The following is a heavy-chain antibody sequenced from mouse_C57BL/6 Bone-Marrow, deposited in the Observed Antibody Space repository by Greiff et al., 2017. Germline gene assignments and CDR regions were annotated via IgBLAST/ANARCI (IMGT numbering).Heavy chain of an antibody. Sequence: VQLQQSGPELVKPGASVKISCKASGYSFTDYNMNWVKQSNGKSLEWIGVINPNYGTTSYNQKFKGKATLTVDQSSSTAYMQLNSLTSEDSAVXYGARGSTVVERAFDYWGQGTTLTVSS. D-gene: IGHD1-1*01. CDR2: INPNYGTT. J-gene: IGHJ2*01. V-gene: IGHV1-39*01. CDR1: GYSFTDYN. CDR3: ARGSTVVERAFDY.